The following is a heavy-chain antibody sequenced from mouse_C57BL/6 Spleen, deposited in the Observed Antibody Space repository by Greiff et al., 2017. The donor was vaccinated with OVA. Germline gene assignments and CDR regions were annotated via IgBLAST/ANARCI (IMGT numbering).Heavy chain of an antibody. Sequence: EVMLVESEGGLVQPGSSMKLSCTASGFTFSDYYMAWVRQVPEKGLEWVANINYDGSSTYYLDSLKSRFIISRDNAKNILYLQMSSLKSEDTATYYCARERGTTVVPYFDYWGQGTTLTVSS. CDR2: INYDGSST. D-gene: IGHD1-1*01. CDR1: GFTFSDYY. J-gene: IGHJ2*01. CDR3: ARERGTTVVPYFDY. V-gene: IGHV5-16*01.